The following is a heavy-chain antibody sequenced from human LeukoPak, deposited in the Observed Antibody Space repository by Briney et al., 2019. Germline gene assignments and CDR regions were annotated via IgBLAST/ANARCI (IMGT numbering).Heavy chain of an antibody. J-gene: IGHJ6*02. Sequence: GGSLRLSCAASGFSVSTFALHWVRQAPGKGLEWVGIISFDGRSQYYADSVKGRFTISRDNAKNSLYLQMNSLRAEDTAVYYCARDGGDLHMDVWGQGTTVTVSS. V-gene: IGHV3-30*04. CDR3: ARDGGDLHMDV. D-gene: IGHD2-21*02. CDR1: GFSVSTFA. CDR2: ISFDGRSQ.